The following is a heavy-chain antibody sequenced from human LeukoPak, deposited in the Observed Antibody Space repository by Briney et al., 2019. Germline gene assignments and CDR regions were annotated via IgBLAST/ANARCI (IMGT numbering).Heavy chain of an antibody. CDR2: IIPIFGTA. CDR1: GGTFSSYA. CDR3: ARGDIVVVPAAANYYYYYGMDV. D-gene: IGHD2-2*01. V-gene: IGHV1-69*01. Sequence: ASVKVSCKASGGTFSSYAIGWVRQAPGQGLEWMGGIIPIFGTANYAQKFQGRVTITADESTSTAYMELSSLRSEDTAVYYCARGDIVVVPAAANYYYYYGMDVWGQGTTVTVSS. J-gene: IGHJ6*02.